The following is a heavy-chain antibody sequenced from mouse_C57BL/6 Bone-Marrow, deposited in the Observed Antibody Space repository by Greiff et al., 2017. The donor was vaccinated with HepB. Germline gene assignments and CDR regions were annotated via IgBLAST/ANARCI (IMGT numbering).Heavy chain of an antibody. V-gene: IGHV1-50*01. CDR2: IDPSDSYT. Sequence: QVQLQQPGAELVKPGASVKLSCKASGYTFTSYWMQWVKQRPGQGLEWIGEIDPSDSYTNYNQKFKGKATLTVDTSSSTAYMQLSSLTSEDSAVYYCARQQLRDYWGQGTTLTVSS. CDR3: ARQQLRDY. D-gene: IGHD3-2*02. J-gene: IGHJ2*01. CDR1: GYTFTSYW.